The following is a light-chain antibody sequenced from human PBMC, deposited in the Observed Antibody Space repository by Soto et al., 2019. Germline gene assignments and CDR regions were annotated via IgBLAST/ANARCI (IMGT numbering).Light chain of an antibody. Sequence: DIRMTQSPSSLSASVGDRVTISCRASQVISNFLAWYQQKPGKAPKLLIYGASNLQSGVPSRFRGSGSGTDFTLTISSLQAEDVATYYRQEYNSDAALTFGGGTKVEIK. J-gene: IGKJ4*01. CDR2: GAS. CDR3: QEYNSDAALT. V-gene: IGKV1-27*01. CDR1: QVISNF.